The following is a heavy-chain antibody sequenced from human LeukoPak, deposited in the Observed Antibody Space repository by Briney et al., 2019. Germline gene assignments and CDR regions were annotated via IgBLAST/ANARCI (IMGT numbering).Heavy chain of an antibody. V-gene: IGHV4-4*07. CDR1: GGSISSYY. CDR3: ASERITGTTRGGFDY. J-gene: IGHJ3*01. Sequence: SETLSLTCTVSGGSISSYYWSWIRQPAGKGLEWIGRIYTSGSTNYNPSLKSRVTMSVDTSKNQFSLKLSSVTAADTAVYYCASERITGTTRGGFDYWGQGTMVTVSS. D-gene: IGHD1-7*01. CDR2: IYTSGST.